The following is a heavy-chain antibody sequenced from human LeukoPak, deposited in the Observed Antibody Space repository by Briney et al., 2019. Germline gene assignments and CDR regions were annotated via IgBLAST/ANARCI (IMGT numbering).Heavy chain of an antibody. J-gene: IGHJ4*02. V-gene: IGHV3-66*01. CDR1: GFTVSSNY. CDR2: IYSGGST. Sequence: GGSLRLSCAASGFTVSSNYMSWVRQAPGKGLEWVSVIYSGGSTYYADSVKGRFTISRDNSKNTLYLQMNSLRAEDTAVYYCARGVVVRRYYIDYWGQGTLVTVSS. D-gene: IGHD2-15*01. CDR3: ARGVVVRRYYIDY.